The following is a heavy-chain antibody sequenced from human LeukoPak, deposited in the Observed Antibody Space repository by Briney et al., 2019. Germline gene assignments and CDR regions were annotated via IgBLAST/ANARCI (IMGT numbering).Heavy chain of an antibody. Sequence: SETLSLTXTVSGGSISSYYWSWIRQPPGKGLEWIGYIYYSGSTNYNPSLKSRVTISVDTSKNQFSLKLSSVTAADTAVYYCATSPLAYCGGDCYNLAAFDIWGQGTMVTVSS. CDR1: GGSISSYY. D-gene: IGHD2-21*01. J-gene: IGHJ3*02. CDR2: IYYSGST. CDR3: ATSPLAYCGGDCYNLAAFDI. V-gene: IGHV4-59*01.